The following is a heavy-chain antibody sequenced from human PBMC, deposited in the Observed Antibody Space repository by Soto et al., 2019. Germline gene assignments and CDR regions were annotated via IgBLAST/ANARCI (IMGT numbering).Heavy chain of an antibody. CDR2: ISYDGSNK. CDR3: AKDQAVTTDLTLYGMDV. CDR1: GFTFSSYG. J-gene: IGHJ6*02. D-gene: IGHD4-17*01. Sequence: GGSLRLSCAASGFTFSSYGMHWVRQAPGKGLEWVAVISYDGSNKYYADSVKGRFTISRDNSKNTLYLQMNSLRAEGTAVYYCAKDQAVTTDLTLYGMDVWGQGTTVTV. V-gene: IGHV3-30*18.